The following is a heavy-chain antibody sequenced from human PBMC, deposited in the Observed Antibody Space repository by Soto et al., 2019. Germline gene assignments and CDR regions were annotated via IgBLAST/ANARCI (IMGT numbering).Heavy chain of an antibody. V-gene: IGHV3-30*18. Sequence: QVQLVESGGGVVQPGRSLRLSCAASGFTFSSYGMHWVRQAPGKGLEWVAVISYDGSNKYYADSVKGRFTISRDNSKNPLYLQMNSLRAEDTAVYYCAKEVLAVVVTSSWFDPWVQGTLVTVSS. CDR1: GFTFSSYG. CDR2: ISYDGSNK. D-gene: IGHD2-21*02. CDR3: AKEVLAVVVTSSWFDP. J-gene: IGHJ5*02.